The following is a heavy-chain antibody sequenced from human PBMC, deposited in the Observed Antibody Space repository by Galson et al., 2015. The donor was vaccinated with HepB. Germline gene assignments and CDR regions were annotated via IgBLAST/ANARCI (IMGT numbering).Heavy chain of an antibody. J-gene: IGHJ6*03. CDR1: GFTFSSYG. CDR3: ARDPSIAARRVDNYYYYYMDV. D-gene: IGHD6-6*01. V-gene: IGHV3-33*01. CDR2: IWYDGSNK. Sequence: SLRLSCAASGFTFSSYGMHWVRQAPGKGLEWVAVIWYDGSNKYYADSVKGRFTISRDNSKNTLYLQMNSLRAEDTAVYYCARDPSIAARRVDNYYYYYMDVWGKGTTVTVSS.